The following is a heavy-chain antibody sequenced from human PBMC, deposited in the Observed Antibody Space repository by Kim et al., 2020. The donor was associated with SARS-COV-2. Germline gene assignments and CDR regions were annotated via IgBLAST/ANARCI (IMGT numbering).Heavy chain of an antibody. V-gene: IGHV1-2*05. J-gene: IGHJ4*02. Sequence: AQKFQGRVAMTRDTSISTAYMELSRLRSDDTVVYYCARGAHSSGWYRFDYWGQGTLVTVSS. CDR3: ARGAHSSGWYRFDY. D-gene: IGHD6-19*01.